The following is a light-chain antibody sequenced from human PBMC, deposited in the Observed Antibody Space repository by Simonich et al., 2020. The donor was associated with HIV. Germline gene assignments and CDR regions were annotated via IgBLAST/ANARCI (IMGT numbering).Light chain of an antibody. CDR2: KAS. CDR1: QSLSSW. J-gene: IGKJ1*01. Sequence: DIQMTQSPSTLSASVGDRVTIPCRASQSLSSWLAWYQQKPGKAPKRLIYKASSLESGVPSRFSGSGSGTEFTLTISSLQPDDFATYYCQQYNSYPLTFGQGTKVEIK. CDR3: QQYNSYPLT. V-gene: IGKV1-5*03.